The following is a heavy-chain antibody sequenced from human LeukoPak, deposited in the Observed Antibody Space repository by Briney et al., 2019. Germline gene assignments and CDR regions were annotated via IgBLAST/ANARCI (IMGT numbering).Heavy chain of an antibody. CDR2: ISSSSSYI. CDR3: AKDGEYCSGGSCYYYYYGMDV. CDR1: GFTFSSYS. D-gene: IGHD2-15*01. J-gene: IGHJ6*02. V-gene: IGHV3-21*04. Sequence: GGSLRLSCAASGFTFSSYSMNWVRQAPGKGLEWVSSISSSSSYIYYADSVKGRFTISRDNSKNTLYLQMNSLRAEDTAVYYCAKDGEYCSGGSCYYYYYGMDVWGQGTTVTVSS.